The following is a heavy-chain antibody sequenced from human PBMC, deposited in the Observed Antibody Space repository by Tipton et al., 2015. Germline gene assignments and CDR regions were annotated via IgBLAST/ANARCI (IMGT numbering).Heavy chain of an antibody. CDR2: INHSGGST. Sequence: SLRLSCAASGFTFGSYEMNWVRQAPGKGLEWLSYINHSGGSTYYADSVKGRFTISRDNAKNSVFLQMNSLRDDDTAVYYCASSFYYDAGHWGQGTLVTVSS. V-gene: IGHV3-48*03. CDR1: GFTFGSYE. D-gene: IGHD3-22*01. CDR3: ASSFYYDAGH. J-gene: IGHJ4*02.